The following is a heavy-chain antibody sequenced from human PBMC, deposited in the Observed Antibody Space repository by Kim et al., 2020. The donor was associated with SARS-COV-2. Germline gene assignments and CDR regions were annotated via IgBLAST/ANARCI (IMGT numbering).Heavy chain of an antibody. J-gene: IGHJ3*01. Sequence: GGSLRLSCAASGFTFSSYAMHWVRQAPGKGLEWVAMISYDGSNKQYADSVKGRFTISRDNSKNTLYLQMNSLRAEDTAVYYCARGGTYYYDSSGSLNAF. D-gene: IGHD3-22*01. CDR2: ISYDGSNK. CDR3: ARGGTYYYDSSGSLNAF. CDR1: GFTFSSYA. V-gene: IGHV3-30*04.